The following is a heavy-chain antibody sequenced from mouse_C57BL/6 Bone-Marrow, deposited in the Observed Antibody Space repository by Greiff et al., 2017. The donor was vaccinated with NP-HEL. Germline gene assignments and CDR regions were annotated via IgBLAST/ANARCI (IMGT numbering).Heavy chain of an antibody. Sequence: DVQLQQSVAELVRPGASVKLSCTASGFNIKNTYMHWVKQRPEQGLEWIGRVDPANGNTKYAPKFQGQATLTADTSSTTAYLQLSSRTSEDTASYYCARRKLRQRNYFEYWGQGTTLTVSS. CDR1: GFNIKNTY. V-gene: IGHV14-3*01. CDR2: VDPANGNT. J-gene: IGHJ2*01. CDR3: ARRKLRQRNYFEY. D-gene: IGHD3-2*02.